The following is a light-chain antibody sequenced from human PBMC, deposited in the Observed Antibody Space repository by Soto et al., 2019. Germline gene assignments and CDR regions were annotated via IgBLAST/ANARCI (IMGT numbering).Light chain of an antibody. J-gene: IGKJ4*01. CDR2: GAS. Sequence: EIVMTQSPATLSVSPGERATLSCRASQSLSSSYLAWYQQKPGQAPRLLIYGASSRATGIPDRFSGSGSGTDFTLTISRLEPEDFAVHYCQQFATSPLTFGGGTKVDIK. CDR1: QSLSSSY. V-gene: IGKV3-20*01. CDR3: QQFATSPLT.